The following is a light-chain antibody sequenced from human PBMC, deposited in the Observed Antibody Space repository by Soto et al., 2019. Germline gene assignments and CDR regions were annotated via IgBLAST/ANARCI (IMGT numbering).Light chain of an antibody. Sequence: EIVLTQSPGTLSLSPGEVATLSCRASQSVGSSYLAWYQQKSGQAPRLLIYGASSRATGIPDRFSGSGSGTDFTLTISRLEPEDFAVYYCQEYGNSRTFGQGTKV. V-gene: IGKV3-20*01. CDR2: GAS. CDR3: QEYGNSRT. J-gene: IGKJ1*01. CDR1: QSVGSSY.